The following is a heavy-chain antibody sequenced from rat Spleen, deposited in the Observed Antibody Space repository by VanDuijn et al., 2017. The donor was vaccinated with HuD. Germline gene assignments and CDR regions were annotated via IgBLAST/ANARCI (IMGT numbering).Heavy chain of an antibody. Sequence: EVQLVESGGGLVQPGRSLKLSCLASGFTFSNYGMNWIRQAPGKGLEWVASISSSSSYIYSADTVRGRFTISRENAKNTLYLQMTSLRSEDTALYYCARHVYYGLSPFDYWGQGVMVTVSS. CDR1: GFTFSNYG. CDR2: ISSSSSY. V-gene: IGHV5-34*01. CDR3: ARHVYYGLSPFDY. D-gene: IGHD1-6*01. J-gene: IGHJ2*01.